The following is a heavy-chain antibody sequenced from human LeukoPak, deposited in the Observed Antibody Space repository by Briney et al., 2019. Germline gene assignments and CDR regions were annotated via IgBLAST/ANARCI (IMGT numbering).Heavy chain of an antibody. CDR1: RFTFDDYA. D-gene: IGHD4-11*01. V-gene: IGHV3-9*01. J-gene: IGHJ6*02. CDR3: AKSNYGYYYYGMDV. Sequence: PGRSLRLSCAASRFTFDDYAMHWVRQAPGKGLEWVSGISWNSGSIGYADSVKGRFTISRDNAKNSLYLQMNSLRAEDTALYYCAKSNYGYYYYGMDVWGQGTMVTVSS. CDR2: ISWNSGSI.